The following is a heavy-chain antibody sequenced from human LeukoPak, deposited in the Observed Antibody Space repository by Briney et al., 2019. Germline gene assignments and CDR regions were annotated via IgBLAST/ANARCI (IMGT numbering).Heavy chain of an antibody. CDR3: ARGIVVVAANSFWFDP. V-gene: IGHV4-34*01. J-gene: IGHJ5*02. CDR2: INHSGST. CDR1: GGSFSGYY. D-gene: IGHD2-15*01. Sequence: ASETLSLTCAVYGGSFSGYYWSWIRQPPGEGLEWIGEINHSGSTNYNPSLKSRVTISVDTSKNQFSLKLSSVTAADTAVYYCARGIVVVAANSFWFDPWGQGTLVTVSS.